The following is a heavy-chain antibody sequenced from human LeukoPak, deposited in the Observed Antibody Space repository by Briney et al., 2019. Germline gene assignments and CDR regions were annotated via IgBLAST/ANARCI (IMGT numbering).Heavy chain of an antibody. D-gene: IGHD5-18*01. J-gene: IGHJ5*02. Sequence: GGSLRLSCAASGFTFSSYWMSWVRQAPGKGLEWVANIKQDGRERYYVDSVKGRFTISRDNAKNSLYLQMNSLRAEDTAVYYCARDADSWIQLWLVRYGIGWFDPWGQGTLVTVSS. CDR1: GFTFSSYW. CDR3: ARDADSWIQLWLVRYGIGWFDP. V-gene: IGHV3-7*01. CDR2: IKQDGRER.